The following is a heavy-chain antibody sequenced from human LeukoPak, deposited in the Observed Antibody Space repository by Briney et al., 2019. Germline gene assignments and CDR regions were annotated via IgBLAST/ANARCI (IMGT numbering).Heavy chain of an antibody. V-gene: IGHV4-59*05. Sequence: SETLPLTCTVTGGTISRYYWGWIRQPRTKELAGMGSIYYSGSTYYNPSLKSRVTISVDTSKNQFSLKLSSVTAADTAVYYCAYPAIYGSGIGDAFDIWGQGTMVTVSS. CDR1: GGTISRYY. J-gene: IGHJ3*02. CDR2: IYYSGST. D-gene: IGHD3-10*01. CDR3: AYPAIYGSGIGDAFDI.